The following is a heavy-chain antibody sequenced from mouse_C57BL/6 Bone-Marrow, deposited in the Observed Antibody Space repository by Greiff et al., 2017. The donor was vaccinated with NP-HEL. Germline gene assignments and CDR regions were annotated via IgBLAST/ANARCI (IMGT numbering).Heavy chain of an antibody. CDR3: AREGYCPYYFDY. CDR1: GYSITSGYY. Sequence: EVQLQESGPGLVKPSQSLSLTCSVTGYSITSGYYWNWIRQFPGNKLEWRGYISYDGSNNYNPSLKNRISITRDTSKNQFFLKLNSVTTEDTATYYCAREGYCPYYFDYWGQGTTLTVSS. D-gene: IGHD2-14*01. CDR2: ISYDGSN. J-gene: IGHJ2*01. V-gene: IGHV3-6*01.